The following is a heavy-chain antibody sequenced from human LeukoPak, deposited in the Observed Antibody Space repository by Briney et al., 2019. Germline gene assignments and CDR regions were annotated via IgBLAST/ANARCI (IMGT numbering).Heavy chain of an antibody. J-gene: IGHJ4*02. D-gene: IGHD1-1*01. CDR2: IRWNSGSI. CDR1: GFTFDDYA. Sequence: GRSLRLSCAASGFTFDDYAMHWVRQAPGKGLEWVSGIRWNSGSIGYADSVKGRFTISRDNAKNSLYLQMNSLRAEDTALYYCAKTRGYNWNDESPPDYWGQGTLVTVSS. V-gene: IGHV3-9*01. CDR3: AKTRGYNWNDESPPDY.